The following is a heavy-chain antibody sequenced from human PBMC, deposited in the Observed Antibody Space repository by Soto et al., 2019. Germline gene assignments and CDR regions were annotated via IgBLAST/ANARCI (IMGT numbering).Heavy chain of an antibody. J-gene: IGHJ6*03. V-gene: IGHV3-64*01. D-gene: IGHD6-6*01. Sequence: EVQLAESGGGLAQPGGSLRLSCAASGFTLSGYAMDWVRQAPGKGLEYVSGISSNGVGTYYANSVQGRFTISRDNSKNTVYVHMGILRPEDMAVYYCASRARPDFYYMDVWGKGTTVTVSS. CDR3: ASRARPDFYYMDV. CDR1: GFTLSGYA. CDR2: ISSNGVGT.